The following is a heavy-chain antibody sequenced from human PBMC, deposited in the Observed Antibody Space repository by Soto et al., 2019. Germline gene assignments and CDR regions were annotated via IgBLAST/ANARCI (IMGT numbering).Heavy chain of an antibody. D-gene: IGHD3-9*01. CDR2: ITGSSSYI. CDR1: GFIFSSHN. CDR3: ARLVASETGYGMDV. J-gene: IGHJ6*02. Sequence: VGSLRLSCAASGFIFSSHNMNWVRQAPGKGLEWVSSITGSSSYIFYADSVKGRFTISRDNAKNTVYLQVNSLRAEDTGVYYCARLVASETGYGMDVWGQGTTVTVSS. V-gene: IGHV3-21*06.